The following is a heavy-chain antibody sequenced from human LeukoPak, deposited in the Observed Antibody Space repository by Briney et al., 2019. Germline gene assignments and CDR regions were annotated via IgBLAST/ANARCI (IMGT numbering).Heavy chain of an antibody. J-gene: IGHJ3*02. D-gene: IGHD3-16*01. Sequence: PGGSLRLSCAASGFTFNDYNMGWIRQAPGKGLEWVAYISSGMYYADSVKGRFTISRDNAKNSLYLQMNSLRADDTAVYYCARRIWGADPQGHTFDIWGQGTMVTVSS. CDR1: GFTFNDYN. CDR3: ARRIWGADPQGHTFDI. V-gene: IGHV3-11*01. CDR2: ISSGM.